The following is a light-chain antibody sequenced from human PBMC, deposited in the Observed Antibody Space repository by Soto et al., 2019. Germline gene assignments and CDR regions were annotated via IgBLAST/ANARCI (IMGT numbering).Light chain of an antibody. CDR3: QQANSFPLT. CDR1: QGISNW. CDR2: AAS. J-gene: IGKJ4*01. V-gene: IGKV1-12*01. Sequence: DIQMTQSPSSVSASVGDRVTITCRASQGISNWLAWYQQKPGQAPKLLIYAASSLQSGVPSRFSGSGFGTDFTLTISSLQPEDFATYYCQQANSFPLTFGGGTKVELK.